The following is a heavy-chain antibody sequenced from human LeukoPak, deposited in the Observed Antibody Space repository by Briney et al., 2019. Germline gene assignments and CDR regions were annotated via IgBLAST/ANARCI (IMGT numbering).Heavy chain of an antibody. J-gene: IGHJ5*02. D-gene: IGHD2-15*01. V-gene: IGHV4-59*01. Sequence: SETLSLTCTVSGGSISSYYWSWIRQPAGKGLEWIGYIYYSGSTNHNPSLKSRVTISVDTSKNQFSLKLSSATAADTAVYYCARDLPYCSGGSCSTWGQGTLVTVSS. CDR3: ARDLPYCSGGSCST. CDR2: IYYSGST. CDR1: GGSISSYY.